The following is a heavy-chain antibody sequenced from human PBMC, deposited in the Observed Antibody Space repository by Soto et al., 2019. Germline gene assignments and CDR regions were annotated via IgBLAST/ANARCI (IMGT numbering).Heavy chain of an antibody. CDR1: GFTFKNFA. CDR2: IGGSGSSA. D-gene: IGHD3-10*01. Sequence: EVQLLESGGGLVQPGGSLRLSCVASGFTFKNFAVSWVRQAPGKGMERVSAIGGSGSSANYADSVKGRFTVSRDDSKGTLYLQMSGLRVDDTALYYCAKDAVAYNGEWDWFDLWGQGTLVTVSS. J-gene: IGHJ5*02. V-gene: IGHV3-23*01. CDR3: AKDAVAYNGEWDWFDL.